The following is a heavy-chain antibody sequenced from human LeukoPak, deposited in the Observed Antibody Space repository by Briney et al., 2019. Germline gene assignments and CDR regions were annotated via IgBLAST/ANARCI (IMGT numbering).Heavy chain of an antibody. J-gene: IGHJ6*04. CDR3: AGLLWFQGDGMDV. Sequence: SVKVSCKAPGGTFSSYAISWVRQAPGQGLEWMGGIIPIFGTANYAQKFQGRVTITADESTSTAYMELSSLRSEDTAVYYCAGLLWFQGDGMDVWGKGTTVTVFS. V-gene: IGHV1-69*13. CDR2: IIPIFGTA. CDR1: GGTFSSYA. D-gene: IGHD3-10*01.